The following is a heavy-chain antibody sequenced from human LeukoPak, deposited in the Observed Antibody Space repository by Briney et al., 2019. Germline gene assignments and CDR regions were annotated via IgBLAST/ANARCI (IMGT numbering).Heavy chain of an antibody. CDR3: ARKWARRGYFDY. CDR2: INHSGSA. D-gene: IGHD6-6*01. J-gene: IGHJ4*02. CDR1: GGSISSGGYY. V-gene: IGHV4-30-2*01. Sequence: SQTLSLTCTVSGGSISSGGYYWSWIRQPPGKGLEWIGEINHSGSANYNPSLKSRVNISVDTSKNQFSLKLSSVTAADTAVYYCARKWARRGYFDYWGQGTLVTVSS.